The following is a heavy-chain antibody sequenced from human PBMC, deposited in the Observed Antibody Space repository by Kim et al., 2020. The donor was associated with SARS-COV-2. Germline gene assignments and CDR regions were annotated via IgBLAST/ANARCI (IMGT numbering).Heavy chain of an antibody. CDR1: GFTFSNAW. Sequence: GGSLRLSCAASGFTFSNAWMSWVRQAPGKGLEWVGRIKSKTDGGTTDYAAPVKGRFTISRDDSKNTLYLQMNSLKTEDTAVYYCTTRVLRYFDWSSDPLAFDIWGQGTMVTVSS. D-gene: IGHD3-9*01. V-gene: IGHV3-15*01. CDR2: IKSKTDGGTT. CDR3: TTRVLRYFDWSSDPLAFDI. J-gene: IGHJ3*02.